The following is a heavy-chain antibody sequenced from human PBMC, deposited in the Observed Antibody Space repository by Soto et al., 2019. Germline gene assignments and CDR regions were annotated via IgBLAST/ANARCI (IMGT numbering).Heavy chain of an antibody. J-gene: IGHJ6*02. CDR3: ARPSPDTAMVPGPYYYYYGMDV. CDR2: IYSGGST. D-gene: IGHD5-18*01. V-gene: IGHV3-53*01. Sequence: PGGSLRLSCAASGFTVSSNYMSWVLQAPGKXLEWVSVIYSGGSTYYADSVKGRFTISRDNSKNTLYLQMNSLRAEDTAVYYCARPSPDTAMVPGPYYYYYGMDVWGQGTTVTVSS. CDR1: GFTVSSNY.